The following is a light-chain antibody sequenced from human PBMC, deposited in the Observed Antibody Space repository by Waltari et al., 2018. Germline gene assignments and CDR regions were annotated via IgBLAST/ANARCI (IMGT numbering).Light chain of an antibody. CDR3: HQYYSTPWT. J-gene: IGKJ1*01. CDR1: QSVLYSSNNKNF. Sequence: DIVMTQSPDSLAVSLGERATINCKSSQSVLYSSNNKNFLAWYQQKPGQTPKVLIYGASTRESGVPDRFSGSGSGTDFTLTISSLQAEDVAVYYCHQYYSTPWTFGQGTEVEIK. CDR2: GAS. V-gene: IGKV4-1*01.